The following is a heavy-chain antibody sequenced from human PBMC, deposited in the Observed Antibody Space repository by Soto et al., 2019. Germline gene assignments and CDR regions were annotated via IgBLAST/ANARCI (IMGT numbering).Heavy chain of an antibody. CDR3: ARDSSKVLRFLEWLFLDY. CDR2: ISYDGSNK. Sequence: QVQLVESGGGVVQPGRSLRLSCAASGFTFSSYAMHWVRQAPGKGLEWGAVISYDGSNKYYADSVKGRFTISRDNSKNTLYLQMNSLRAEDTAVYYCARDSSKVLRFLEWLFLDYWGQGTLVTVSS. CDR1: GFTFSSYA. V-gene: IGHV3-30-3*01. D-gene: IGHD3-3*01. J-gene: IGHJ4*02.